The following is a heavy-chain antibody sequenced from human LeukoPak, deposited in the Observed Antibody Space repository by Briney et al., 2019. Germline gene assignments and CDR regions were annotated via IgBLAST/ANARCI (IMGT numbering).Heavy chain of an antibody. CDR2: ISAYNGNT. Sequence: ASVKVSCKASGYTFTNYAMNWVRQAPGQGLEWMGWISAYNGNTELAQKFQGRVTLATDASTSTAYVELRSLTSDDTAVYFCARGGSRSRRGDDAFDIWGQGTMVTLSS. CDR3: ARGGSRSRRGDDAFDI. J-gene: IGHJ3*02. V-gene: IGHV1-18*01. CDR1: GYTFTNYA. D-gene: IGHD3-10*01.